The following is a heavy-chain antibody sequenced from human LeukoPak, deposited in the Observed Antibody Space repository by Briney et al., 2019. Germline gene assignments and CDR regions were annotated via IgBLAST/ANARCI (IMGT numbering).Heavy chain of an antibody. CDR2: ISGSGGIT. V-gene: IGHV3-23*01. CDR3: AKDPTDFDSSGQTYFDY. J-gene: IGHJ4*02. Sequence: GGSLRLSCAASGFTFSSCAMNWVRQAPGKGLEWVSGISGSGGITHYADSARGRFTISRDNSKNTLYLQMNSLRAEDTAVYYCAKDPTDFDSSGQTYFDYWGQGSLVTVSS. CDR1: GFTFSSCA. D-gene: IGHD3-22*01.